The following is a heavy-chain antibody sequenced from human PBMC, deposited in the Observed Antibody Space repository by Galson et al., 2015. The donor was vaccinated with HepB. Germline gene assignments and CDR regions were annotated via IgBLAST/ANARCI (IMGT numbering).Heavy chain of an antibody. CDR2: IRSKAYGGTT. Sequence: SLRLSCAASGFTFGDYAMSWFRQAPGKGLEWVGFIRSKAYGGTTEYAASVKGRFTISRDDSKSIAYLQMNSLKAEDTAVYYCTSEDFWSGYYEGNDAFDIWGQGTMVTVSS. CDR3: TSEDFWSGYYEGNDAFDI. V-gene: IGHV3-49*03. J-gene: IGHJ3*02. CDR1: GFTFGDYA. D-gene: IGHD3-3*01.